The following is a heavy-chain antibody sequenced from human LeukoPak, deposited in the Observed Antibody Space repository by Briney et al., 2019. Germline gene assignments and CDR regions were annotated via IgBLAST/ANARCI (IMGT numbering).Heavy chain of an antibody. CDR1: GYTFTGYY. J-gene: IGHJ4*02. CDR2: INPNSGGT. CDR3: ARGSTLAAPGAVPNDY. Sequence: ASVKVSCKASGYTFTGYYTHWVRQAPGQGLQWMGWINPNSGGTNYAYKFQGRITMTRDTSITTAYMELSSLKSDDTAVYYCARGSTLAAPGAVPNDYWGQGTLVTVSS. V-gene: IGHV1-2*07. D-gene: IGHD6-13*01.